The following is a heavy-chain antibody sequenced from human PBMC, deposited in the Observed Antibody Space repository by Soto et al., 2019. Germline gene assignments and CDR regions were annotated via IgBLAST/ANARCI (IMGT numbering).Heavy chain of an antibody. CDR3: AKSYSSNWYDYFDY. CDR1: GFTFSSYA. CDR2: ISGSGDST. Sequence: LRLSCAASGFTFSSYAMSWVRQAPGKGLEWVSAISGSGDSTYYADSVKGRFTISRDTSKNTLYLQMDSLRAEDTALYYCAKSYSSNWYDYFDYWGQGTLVTVSS. D-gene: IGHD6-13*01. V-gene: IGHV3-23*01. J-gene: IGHJ4*02.